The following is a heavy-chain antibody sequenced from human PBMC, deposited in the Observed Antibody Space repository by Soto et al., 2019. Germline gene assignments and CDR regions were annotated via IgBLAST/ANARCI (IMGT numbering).Heavy chain of an antibody. V-gene: IGHV3-48*02. D-gene: IGHD3-3*01. CDR1: GFTFSSYS. J-gene: IGHJ6*02. Sequence: PGGSLRLSCAASGFTFSSYSMNWVRQAPGKGLEWVSYISSSSSTIYYADSVKGRFTISRDNAKNSLYLQMNSLRDEDTAVYYCARDREWLDYYYYGMDVWGQGTTVTVSS. CDR2: ISSSSSTI. CDR3: ARDREWLDYYYYGMDV.